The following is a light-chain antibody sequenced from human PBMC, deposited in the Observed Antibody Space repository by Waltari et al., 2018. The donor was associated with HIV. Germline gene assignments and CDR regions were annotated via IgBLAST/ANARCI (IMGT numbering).Light chain of an antibody. V-gene: IGLV1-47*01. Sequence: QSVLTQPPSASGTPGQTXTISXSGSTSNIETQWVNWYQQLPGTAPNLLIYXXXXRPSGVPERFSXSXXXAXXSLVISGLRSEDEADYYCEAWDSTLKETLFGGGTKLTVL. J-gene: IGLJ3*02. CDR1: TSNIETQW. CDR3: EAWDSTLKETL. CDR2: XXX.